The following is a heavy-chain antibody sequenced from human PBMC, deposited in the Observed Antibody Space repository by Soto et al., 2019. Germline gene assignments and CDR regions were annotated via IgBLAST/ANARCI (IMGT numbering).Heavy chain of an antibody. Sequence: SETLSLTCTVSGGSVSSGSYYWSWIRQPPGKGLEWIGYIYYSGSTNYNPSLKSRVTISVDTSKNQFSLKLSSVTAADTAVYYCARGFVDTAMVSYYYYYGMDVWGQGTTVTVSS. J-gene: IGHJ6*02. D-gene: IGHD5-18*01. CDR1: GGSVSSGSYY. V-gene: IGHV4-61*01. CDR3: ARGFVDTAMVSYYYYYGMDV. CDR2: IYYSGST.